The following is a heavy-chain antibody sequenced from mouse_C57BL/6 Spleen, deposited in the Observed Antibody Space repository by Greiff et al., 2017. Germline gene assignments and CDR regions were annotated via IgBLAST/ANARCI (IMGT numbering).Heavy chain of an antibody. V-gene: IGHV1-15*01. Sequence: QVHVKQSGAELVRPGASVTLSCKASGYTFTDYEMHWVKQTPVHGLEWIGAIDPETGGTAYNQKFKGKAILTADKSSSTAYMELRSLTSEDSAVYYCTESLRGYWGQGTSVTVSS. D-gene: IGHD3-3*01. CDR2: IDPETGGT. CDR3: TESLRGY. CDR1: GYTFTDYE. J-gene: IGHJ4*01.